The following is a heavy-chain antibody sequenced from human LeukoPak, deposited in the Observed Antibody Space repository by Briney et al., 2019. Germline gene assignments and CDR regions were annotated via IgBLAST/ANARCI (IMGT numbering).Heavy chain of an antibody. CDR1: AFTFSTYG. CDR3: AKGHCSSTSCYGTGFDY. CDR2: IRYDGSNK. D-gene: IGHD2-2*01. J-gene: IGHJ4*02. Sequence: GGSLRLSCAASAFTFSTYGMHWVRQAPGKGLGWVAFIRYDGSNKYYADSVKGRFTISRDNSKNTLYLQMNSLRAEDTAVYYCAKGHCSSTSCYGTGFDYWGQGTLVTVSS. V-gene: IGHV3-30*02.